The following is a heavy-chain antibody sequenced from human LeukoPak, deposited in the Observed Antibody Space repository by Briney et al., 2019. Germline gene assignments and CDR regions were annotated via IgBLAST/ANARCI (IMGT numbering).Heavy chain of an antibody. Sequence: ASVKVSCKASGYTFTSYAMHWVRQAPGQRLEWMGWINAGNGNTKHSQKFQGRVTITRDTSASTAYMELSSLRSEDTAVYYCARAVGEFWVYFDYWGQGTLVTVSS. D-gene: IGHD3-10*01. CDR2: INAGNGNT. V-gene: IGHV1-3*01. CDR3: ARAVGEFWVYFDY. CDR1: GYTFTSYA. J-gene: IGHJ4*02.